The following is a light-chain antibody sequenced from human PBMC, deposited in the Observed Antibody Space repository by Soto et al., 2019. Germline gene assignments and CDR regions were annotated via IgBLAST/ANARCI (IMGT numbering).Light chain of an antibody. CDR3: QLYGESPPFT. V-gene: IGKV3-20*01. CDR1: QNVFNNY. J-gene: IGKJ3*01. CDR2: GAS. Sequence: EIVLTQSPGTLSLSPGETATLACRASQNVFNNYLAWYQQRPGQAPRILIYGASNRATGIPERFSGGGTETYFTLTISRLEPGDFAVYYCQLYGESPPFTFGPGTTVDVK.